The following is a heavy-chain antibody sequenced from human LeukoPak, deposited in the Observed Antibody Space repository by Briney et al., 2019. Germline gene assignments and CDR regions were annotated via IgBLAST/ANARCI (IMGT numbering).Heavy chain of an antibody. CDR3: AREHDFWSGYIDY. D-gene: IGHD3-3*01. J-gene: IGHJ4*02. CDR1: GFTFSSYW. V-gene: IGHV3-7*01. Sequence: GGSLRLSCAASGFTFSSYWMIWVRQAPGKGLEWVANIKQDGSEKYYVDSVKGRFTISRDNAKNSLYLQMNSLRAEDTAVYYCAREHDFWSGYIDYWGQGTLVTVSS. CDR2: IKQDGSEK.